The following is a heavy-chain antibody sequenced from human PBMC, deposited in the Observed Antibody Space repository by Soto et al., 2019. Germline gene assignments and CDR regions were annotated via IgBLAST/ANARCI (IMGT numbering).Heavy chain of an antibody. V-gene: IGHV4-59*01. CDR3: ARDGEISGTYFDS. Sequence: QVQLQESGPGLVKPSETLSLTCTVSGGSISSYYWNWIRQPPGKGLEWIGYIFYSGSTNYNPSLKSRVTISIDTSKNQFSLKLRSVTAADTAVYYCARDGEISGTYFDSWGQGTLVTVSS. D-gene: IGHD1-26*01. CDR1: GGSISSYY. J-gene: IGHJ4*02. CDR2: IFYSGST.